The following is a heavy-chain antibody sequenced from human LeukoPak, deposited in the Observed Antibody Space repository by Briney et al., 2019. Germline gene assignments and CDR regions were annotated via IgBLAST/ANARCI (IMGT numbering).Heavy chain of an antibody. CDR1: GYTFTGYY. CDR3: ARVPGSTSCYLDY. CDR2: IIPILGIA. Sequence: SVKVSCKASGYTFTGYYMHWVRQAPGQGLEWMGRIIPILGIANYAQKFQGRVTITADKSTSTAYMELSSLRSEDTAVYYCARVPGSTSCYLDYWGQGTLVTVSS. J-gene: IGHJ4*02. V-gene: IGHV1-69*04. D-gene: IGHD2-2*01.